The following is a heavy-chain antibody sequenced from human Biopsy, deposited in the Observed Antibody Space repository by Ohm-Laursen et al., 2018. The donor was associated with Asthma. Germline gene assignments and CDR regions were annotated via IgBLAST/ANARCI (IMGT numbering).Heavy chain of an antibody. CDR3: ARAVSSSSYWYFDL. CDR1: GGSVNSGSYY. D-gene: IGHD6-6*01. Sequence: SETLSLTCTVSGGSVNSGSYYWSWIRQPPGKGLAWVSYISYSGSTDYNPSLKSRLTISMDTSKNQFSLKLSSVTAADTAVYYCARAVSSSSYWYFDLWGRGDLVTVSS. J-gene: IGHJ2*01. CDR2: ISYSGST. V-gene: IGHV4-61*01.